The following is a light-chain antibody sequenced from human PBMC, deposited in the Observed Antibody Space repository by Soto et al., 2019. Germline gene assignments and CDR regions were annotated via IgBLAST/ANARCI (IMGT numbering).Light chain of an antibody. CDR2: AAS. Sequence: DIQMTQSPSSLSASVGDRVTITCRASESISRHLNWYQQKPGKAPKLLIYAASSLQNGVPSRFSGSGSGTDFTLTISNLQPENFATYYCQQSYSTLSITFGQGTRLEIK. J-gene: IGKJ5*01. V-gene: IGKV1-39*01. CDR1: ESISRH. CDR3: QQSYSTLSIT.